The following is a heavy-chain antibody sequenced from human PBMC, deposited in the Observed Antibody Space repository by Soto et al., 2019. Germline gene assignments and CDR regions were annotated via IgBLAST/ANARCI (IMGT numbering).Heavy chain of an antibody. D-gene: IGHD3-22*01. CDR3: AREFCGFYDSSGYYRAMAF. Sequence: SLRLSCAASGFTFSSYAMHWVRQAPGKGLEWVALISYDGSDKDYADSVKGRFTISRDNSRNTLFLQMNSLRAEDTAVYYCAREFCGFYDSSGYYRAMAFWGQGTLVTVSS. J-gene: IGHJ4*02. CDR2: ISYDGSDK. V-gene: IGHV3-30-3*01. CDR1: GFTFSSYA.